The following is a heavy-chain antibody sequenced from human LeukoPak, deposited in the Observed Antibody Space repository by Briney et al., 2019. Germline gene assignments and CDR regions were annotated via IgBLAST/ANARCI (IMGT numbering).Heavy chain of an antibody. D-gene: IGHD7-27*01. V-gene: IGHV4-59*01. CDR2: IHYTGST. CDR3: AIGKSLTNWGHWYRDL. J-gene: IGHJ2*01. CDR1: GGSITSYY. Sequence: PSETLSLTCNVFGGSITSYYWSWIRQPPGKGLEWIGHIHYTGSTTYNSSLQSRVTISVDTSSNHFSLEMRSVTAADTAVYYCAIGKSLTNWGHWYRDLRSRGTLVSVSS.